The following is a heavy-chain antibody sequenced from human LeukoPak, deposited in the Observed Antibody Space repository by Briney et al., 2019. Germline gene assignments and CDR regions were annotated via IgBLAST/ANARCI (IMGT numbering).Heavy chain of an antibody. D-gene: IGHD2-15*01. V-gene: IGHV3-23*01. CDR1: GFSFRSYA. CDR3: TKEGRPNSGGGYFDY. Sequence: GGSLRHSCAASGFSFRSYAMGWVRQAPGKGLEWVSTISEGGGRTYYADSVKGRFTVSRDDFKNTLYLEMNSLRVDDTAVYYCTKEGRPNSGGGYFDYWGQGARLTVSS. J-gene: IGHJ4*02. CDR2: ISEGGGRT.